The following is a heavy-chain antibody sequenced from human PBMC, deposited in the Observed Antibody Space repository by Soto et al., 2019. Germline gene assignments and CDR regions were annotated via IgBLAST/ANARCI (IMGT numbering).Heavy chain of an antibody. CDR2: IIPIFGTA. J-gene: IGHJ2*01. CDR1: GGTLSSYA. CDR3: ASAVTTPWCFDL. D-gene: IGHD4-17*01. V-gene: IGHV1-69*12. Sequence: QVQLVQSGAEVKKPGSSVKVSCKASGGTLSSYAISWVRQAPGQGLEWMGGIIPIFGTADYAQKFQGRVTSTADESTSTAEMELSSLRSEDTAVYSCASAVTTPWCFDLWGRGTLVTVSS.